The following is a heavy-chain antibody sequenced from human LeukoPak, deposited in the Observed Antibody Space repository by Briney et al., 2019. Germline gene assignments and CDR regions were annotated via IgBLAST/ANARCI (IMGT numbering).Heavy chain of an antibody. CDR2: ISYDGSNK. J-gene: IGHJ4*02. CDR3: ARDLDVDTXMGTFDY. V-gene: IGHV3-30*04. D-gene: IGHD5-18*01. CDR1: GFTFSSYA. Sequence: PGGSLRLSCAASGFTFSSYAMHWVRQAPGKGLEWVAVISYDGSNKYYADSVKGRFTISRDNSKNTLYLQMNSLRAEDTAVYYCARDLDVDTXMGTFDYWGQGTLVTVSS.